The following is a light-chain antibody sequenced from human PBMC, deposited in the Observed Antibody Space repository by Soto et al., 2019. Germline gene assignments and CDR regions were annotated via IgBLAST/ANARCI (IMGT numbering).Light chain of an antibody. CDR3: QQYVNSPWT. Sequence: EIVMKQSPATLSVSPGERATLSCRASQSVNNSLAWYQQRPGQAPRLLIYDTSDRATGIPARFRGSGSGTDFTLTISRLEPEDFAVYYCQQYVNSPWTSGQGTKVDIK. CDR1: QSVNNS. CDR2: DTS. V-gene: IGKV3D-15*01. J-gene: IGKJ1*01.